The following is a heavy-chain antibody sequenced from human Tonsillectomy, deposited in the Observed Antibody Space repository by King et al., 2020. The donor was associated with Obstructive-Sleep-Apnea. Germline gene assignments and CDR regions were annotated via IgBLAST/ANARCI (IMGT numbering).Heavy chain of an antibody. D-gene: IGHD6-19*01. V-gene: IGHV3-9*01. J-gene: IGHJ4*02. CDR2: ISWNSGSI. CDR1: GFTFDDYG. Sequence: VQLVEFGGVLVKPGRSLRLSCAASGFTFDDYGMHWVRQAPGKGLEWVSGISWNSGSIGYADSVKGRFTMSRDNAKNSLFLQMNSLRAEDTALYYCAKSFSSGWYVPFDYWGQGTLVTVSS. CDR3: AKSFSSGWYVPFDY.